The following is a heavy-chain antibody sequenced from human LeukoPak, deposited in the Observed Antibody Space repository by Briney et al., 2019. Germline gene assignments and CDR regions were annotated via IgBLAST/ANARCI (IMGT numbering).Heavy chain of an antibody. J-gene: IGHJ6*02. CDR1: GFTFSSYA. Sequence: GGSLRLSCAASGFTFSSYAMSWVRQAPGKGLEWVSAISGSGGSTCYADSVKGRFTISRDNSKNTLYLQMNSLRAEDTAVYYCVKGWKDYDFWSGHTGMDVWGQGTTVTVSS. V-gene: IGHV3-23*01. D-gene: IGHD3-3*01. CDR3: VKGWKDYDFWSGHTGMDV. CDR2: ISGSGGST.